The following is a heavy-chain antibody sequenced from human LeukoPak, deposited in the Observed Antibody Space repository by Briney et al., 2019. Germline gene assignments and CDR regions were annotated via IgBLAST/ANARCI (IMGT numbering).Heavy chain of an antibody. Sequence: SETLSLTCTVSGVSISSSNSYWSWIRQPPGKGLEWIGEINHSGSTNYNPSLKSRVTISVDTSKNQFSLKLSSVTAADTAVYYCARRPYYYGSGSYYKKGQEFDYWGQGTLVTVSS. V-gene: IGHV4-39*07. J-gene: IGHJ4*02. CDR1: GVSISSSNSY. CDR2: INHSGST. D-gene: IGHD3-10*01. CDR3: ARRPYYYGSGSYYKKGQEFDY.